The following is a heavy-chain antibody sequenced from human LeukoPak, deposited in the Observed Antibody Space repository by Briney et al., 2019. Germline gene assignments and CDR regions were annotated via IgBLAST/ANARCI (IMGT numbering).Heavy chain of an antibody. V-gene: IGHV1-69*05. D-gene: IGHD6-6*01. CDR1: GGTLSSYA. Sequence: SVKVSCKASGGTLSSYAISWVRQAPGQGLEWMGGIIPIFGTANYAQKFQGRVTITTDESTSTAYMELSSLRSEDTAVYYCARDMGSSIAARPSAFDIWGQGTMVTVSS. CDR3: ARDMGSSIAARPSAFDI. J-gene: IGHJ3*02. CDR2: IIPIFGTA.